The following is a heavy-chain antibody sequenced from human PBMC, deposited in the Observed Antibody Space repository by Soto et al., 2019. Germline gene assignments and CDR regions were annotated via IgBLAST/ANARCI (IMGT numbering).Heavy chain of an antibody. Sequence: GGSLRLSCAASGFTFGSHAMSWVRQAPGKGLEWVAAISGSGAYTYEADSVKGRFTISRDNSKNTLYLQMNSLRDEDTAVYYCVRGNTGYGNFDSWGQGTLVTVSS. J-gene: IGHJ4*02. CDR3: VRGNTGYGNFDS. V-gene: IGHV3-23*01. CDR2: ISGSGAYT. D-gene: IGHD5-12*01. CDR1: GFTFGSHA.